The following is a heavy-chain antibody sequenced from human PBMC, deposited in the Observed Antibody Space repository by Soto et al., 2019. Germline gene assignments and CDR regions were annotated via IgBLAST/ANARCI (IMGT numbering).Heavy chain of an antibody. CDR2: VSGSGGST. Sequence: GGSLRLSCAASGFTFSSYAMSWVRQAPGKGLEWISAVSGSGGSTYYADSVKGRFTISIDNSKDTLYLQMNNLRAEDTAVYYWAKSPDYEWNVYWGQGTLVSVSS. V-gene: IGHV3-23*01. J-gene: IGHJ4*02. CDR3: AKSPDYEWNVY. D-gene: IGHD1-1*01. CDR1: GFTFSSYA.